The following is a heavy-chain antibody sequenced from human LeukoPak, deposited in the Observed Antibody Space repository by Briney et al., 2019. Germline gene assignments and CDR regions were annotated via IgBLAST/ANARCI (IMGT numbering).Heavy chain of an antibody. J-gene: IGHJ4*02. Sequence: PGGSLRLSCTASGFTFGDYAMSWFRQAPGKGLEWVGFIRSKAYGGTTEYAASVKGRFTISRDDSKSIAYLQMNSLRAEDTAVYYCAKEVVGFDYWGQGTLVTVSS. CDR1: GFTFGDYA. CDR2: IRSKAYGGTT. D-gene: IGHD2-15*01. V-gene: IGHV3-49*03. CDR3: AKEVVGFDY.